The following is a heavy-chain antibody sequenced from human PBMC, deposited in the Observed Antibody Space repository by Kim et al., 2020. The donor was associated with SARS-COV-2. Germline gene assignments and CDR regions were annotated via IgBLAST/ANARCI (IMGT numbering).Heavy chain of an antibody. CDR3: AKDPTGSLRSKWFDP. D-gene: IGHD3-10*01. J-gene: IGHJ5*02. Sequence: SLRLSCAASGFTFDDYAMHWVRQAPGKGLEWVSGISWNSGSIGYADSVKGRFTISRDNAKNSLYLQMNSLRAEDTALYYCAKDPTGSLRSKWFDPWGQGTLVTVSS. V-gene: IGHV3-9*01. CDR1: GFTFDDYA. CDR2: ISWNSGSI.